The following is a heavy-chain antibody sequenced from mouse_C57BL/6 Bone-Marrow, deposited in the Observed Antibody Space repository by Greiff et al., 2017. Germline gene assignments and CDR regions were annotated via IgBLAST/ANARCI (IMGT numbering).Heavy chain of an antibody. CDR2: ISSGGSYT. J-gene: IGHJ3*01. CDR3: ARHRGTNSWFAY. D-gene: IGHD4-1*01. CDR1: GFTFSSYG. Sequence: EVKLMESGGDLVKPGGSLKLSCAASGFTFSSYGMSWVRQTPDKRLEWVATISSGGSYTYYPDSVKGRFTISRDNAKNTLYLQMSSLKSEDTAMYYCARHRGTNSWFAYWGQGTLVTVSA. V-gene: IGHV5-6*01.